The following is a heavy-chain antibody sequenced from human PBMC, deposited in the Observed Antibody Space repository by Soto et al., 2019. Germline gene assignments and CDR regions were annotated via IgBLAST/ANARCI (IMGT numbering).Heavy chain of an antibody. Sequence: PGGSLRLSCAASGFTFSSYAMSWVRQAPGKGLEWVSAISGSGGSTYYADSVKGRFTISRDNSKNTLYLQMNSLRAEDTAVYYCAKDPGSGYCSSTSCYVDADYWGQGTLVTVSS. CDR3: AKDPGSGYCSSTSCYVDADY. J-gene: IGHJ4*02. CDR1: GFTFSSYA. V-gene: IGHV3-23*01. D-gene: IGHD2-2*01. CDR2: ISGSGGST.